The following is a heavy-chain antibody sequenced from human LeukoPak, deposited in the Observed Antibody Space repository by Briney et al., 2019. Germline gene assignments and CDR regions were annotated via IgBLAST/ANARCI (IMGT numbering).Heavy chain of an antibody. CDR1: RYTLTELS. D-gene: IGHD3-16*01. Sequence: ASVKVSCKVSRYTLTELSMHWVRQAPGKGLEWMGGFDPEHGETIYAQKFQGRVTITRDTSASTAYMELSSLRSEDTAVYYCARIMIEKTPGDDAFDIWGQGTMVTVSS. CDR3: ARIMIEKTPGDDAFDI. J-gene: IGHJ3*02. V-gene: IGHV1-24*01. CDR2: FDPEHGET.